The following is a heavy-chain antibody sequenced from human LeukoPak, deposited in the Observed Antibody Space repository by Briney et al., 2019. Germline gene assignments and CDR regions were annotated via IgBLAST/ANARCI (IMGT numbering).Heavy chain of an antibody. CDR2: IAPYNDNA. CDR3: TRDPRHKYGNFDN. J-gene: IGHJ4*02. CDR1: GYNFATYG. Sequence: GASVKVSCKASGYNFATYGISWVRQAPGQGLEWMGWIAPYNDNANSAQKFQGRLSMTADTSTSTASVELRSLRSDDTAVYYCTRDPRHKYGNFDNWGQGTLVTVSS. V-gene: IGHV1-18*01. D-gene: IGHD2/OR15-2a*01.